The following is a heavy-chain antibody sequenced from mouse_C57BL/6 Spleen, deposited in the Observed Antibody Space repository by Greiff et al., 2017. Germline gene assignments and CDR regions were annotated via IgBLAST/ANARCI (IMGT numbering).Heavy chain of an antibody. CDR3: ASGGLWDAMDY. V-gene: IGHV5-17*01. Sequence: EVHLVESGGGLVKPGGSLKLSCAASGFTFSDYGMHWVRQAPEKGLEWVAYISSGSSTIYYADTVKGRFTISRDNAKNTLFLQMTSLRSEDTAMYYCASGGLWDAMDYWGQGTSVTVSS. CDR1: GFTFSDYG. CDR2: ISSGSSTI. J-gene: IGHJ4*01. D-gene: IGHD1-1*02.